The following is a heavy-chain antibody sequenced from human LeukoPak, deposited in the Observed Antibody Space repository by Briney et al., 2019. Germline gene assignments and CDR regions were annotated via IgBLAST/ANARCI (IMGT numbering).Heavy chain of an antibody. CDR1: GFTFTNYW. Sequence: PGGSLRLSCAASGFTFTNYWMHWVRQVPGKRPVWISRVDIDGSGTVYADSVKGRFTISRDNAKNTVYLQTNSLRAEDTAVYYCVRKPRNRPSDSWGQGTLVTVSS. J-gene: IGHJ4*02. CDR2: VDIDGSGT. CDR3: VRKPRNRPSDS. V-gene: IGHV3-74*01.